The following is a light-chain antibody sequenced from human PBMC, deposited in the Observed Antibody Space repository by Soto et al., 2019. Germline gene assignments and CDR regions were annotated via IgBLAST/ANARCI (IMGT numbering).Light chain of an antibody. CDR3: QQYNNWWT. Sequence: EIVMTQSPGTLSLSPGERATLSCRAGQSLSSSYLAWYQQKPGQAPRLLIYGTSSRATGIPDRFSGSGSGTDFTLTISSLQSEDFAVYYCQQYNNWWTFGQGTKVDIK. J-gene: IGKJ1*01. V-gene: IGKV3-20*01. CDR2: GTS. CDR1: QSLSSSY.